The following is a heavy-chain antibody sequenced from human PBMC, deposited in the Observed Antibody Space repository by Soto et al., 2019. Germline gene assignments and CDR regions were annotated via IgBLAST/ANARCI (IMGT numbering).Heavy chain of an antibody. CDR3: ARDEVPAANWLDR. D-gene: IGHD2-2*01. CDR1: GYIFINYG. CDR2: VSGYNGNT. V-gene: IGHV1-18*01. Sequence: ASVKVSGKASGYIFINYGMTWVRQAPGQGLEWMGWVSGYNGNTKYADKLQGRVTMTTDTSTTTAYMELRSLRSDDTAVYYCARDEVPAANWLDRWGQGTLVTVSS. J-gene: IGHJ5*02.